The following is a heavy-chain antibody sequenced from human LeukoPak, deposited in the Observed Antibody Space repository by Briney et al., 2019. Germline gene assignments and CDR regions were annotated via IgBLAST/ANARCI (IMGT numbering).Heavy chain of an antibody. V-gene: IGHV3-21*01. CDR3: ARDYQLGRAWFDP. J-gene: IGHJ5*02. CDR2: ISSGSGYI. CDR1: RFTFSSYS. Sequence: QTGGSLRLSCAASRFTFSSYSMSWVRQAPGKGLEWVSSISSGSGYIYYADSVKGRFTISRDNAKNSLYLQMNSLRAEDTAVYYCARDYQLGRAWFDPWGQGTLVTVSS. D-gene: IGHD5-24*01.